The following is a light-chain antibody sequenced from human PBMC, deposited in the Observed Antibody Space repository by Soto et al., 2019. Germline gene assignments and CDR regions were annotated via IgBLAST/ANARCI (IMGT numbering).Light chain of an antibody. CDR3: QQYYSYPWT. CDR2: EAS. Sequence: DIQMTQSPSTLSASVGDRVTLTCRASETINTLLAWYQQKPGKAPKLLIYEASSLQSGVPSRFSGSGSGTEFTLTVSSLQYDDFATYYCQQYYSYPWTFGQGTKVEIK. V-gene: IGKV1-5*03. J-gene: IGKJ1*01. CDR1: ETINTL.